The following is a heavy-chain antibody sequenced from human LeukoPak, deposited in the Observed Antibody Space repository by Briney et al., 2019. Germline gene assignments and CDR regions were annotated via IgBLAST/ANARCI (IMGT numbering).Heavy chain of an antibody. CDR3: ASDLGFSSPAPDAFDI. Sequence: ASVKVSCKASGYTFTGYYMHWVRQAPGQGLEWMGWINPNSGGTNSAQKFQGRVTMPRDTSISRAYMELGRLRSDDTAVYCCASDLGFSSPAPDAFDIWGQGTMVTVSS. CDR1: GYTFTGYY. V-gene: IGHV1-2*02. CDR2: INPNSGGT. D-gene: IGHD2-2*01. J-gene: IGHJ3*02.